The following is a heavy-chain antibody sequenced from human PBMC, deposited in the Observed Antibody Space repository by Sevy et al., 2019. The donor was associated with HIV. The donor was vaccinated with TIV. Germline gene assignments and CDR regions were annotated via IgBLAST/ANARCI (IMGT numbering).Heavy chain of an antibody. CDR2: IWYDGSNK. CDR3: ARDGYCSSTSCYYYYGMDV. V-gene: IGHV3-33*01. D-gene: IGHD2-2*03. Sequence: GGSLRLSCAASGFTFSSYGMHLVRQAPGKGLEWVAVIWYDGSNKYYADSVKGRFTISRDNSKNTLYLQMNSLRAEDTAVYYCARDGYCSSTSCYYYYGMDVWGQGTTVTVSS. J-gene: IGHJ6*02. CDR1: GFTFSSYG.